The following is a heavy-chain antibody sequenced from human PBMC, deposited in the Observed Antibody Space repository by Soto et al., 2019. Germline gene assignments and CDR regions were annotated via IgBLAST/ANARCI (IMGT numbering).Heavy chain of an antibody. Sequence: SETLSLTCTVSGGSISSYYWSWIRQPPGKGLEWIGYIYYSGSTNYNPSLKSRVTISVDTSKNQFSLKLSSVTAADTAVYYCARTDDYGDYTDAFDIWGQGTMVTVSS. CDR3: ARTDDYGDYTDAFDI. CDR2: IYYSGST. J-gene: IGHJ3*02. CDR1: GGSISSYY. V-gene: IGHV4-59*01. D-gene: IGHD4-17*01.